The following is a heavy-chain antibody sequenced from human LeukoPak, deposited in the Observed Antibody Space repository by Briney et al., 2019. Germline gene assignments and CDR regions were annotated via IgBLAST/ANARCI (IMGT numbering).Heavy chain of an antibody. CDR2: IYTGNSDT. CDR3: ARRGGDYNVLTDYYSNH. Sequence: GESLKISCKGSGYTFTHYWSAWVRQKPGKGLEWMGIIYTGNSDTTYSPSFQGQVTISADKSISTAYLQWSSLKASDTAIYYCARRGGDYNVLTDYYSNHWGQGTLVTVSS. D-gene: IGHD3-9*01. V-gene: IGHV5-51*01. CDR1: GYTFTHYW. J-gene: IGHJ5*02.